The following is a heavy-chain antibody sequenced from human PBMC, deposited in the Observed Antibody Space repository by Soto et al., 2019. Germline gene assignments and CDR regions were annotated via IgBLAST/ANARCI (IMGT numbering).Heavy chain of an antibody. CDR3: TTQGGGDDIYFDY. CDR2: IKSKSDGETT. J-gene: IGHJ4*02. CDR1: GFSFSDAW. Sequence: EVQLVESGGGLVQPGGSLRLSCAASGFSFSDAWMIWVRQAPGKGLQWVGRIKSKSDGETTDYAAPVKGRFAISRDDSKKTVYLRMNSLKTEDTATYFCTTQGGGDDIYFDYWGQGTLVVVSS. V-gene: IGHV3-15*01. D-gene: IGHD3-16*01.